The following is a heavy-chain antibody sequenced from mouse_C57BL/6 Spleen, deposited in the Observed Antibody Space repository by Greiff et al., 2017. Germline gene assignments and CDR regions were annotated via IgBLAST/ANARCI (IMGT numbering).Heavy chain of an antibody. V-gene: IGHV1-74*01. D-gene: IGHD1-1*01. CDR2: IHPSDSDT. Sequence: QVQLKQPGAELVKPGASVKVSCKASGYTFTSYWMHWVKQRPGQGLEWIGRIHPSDSDTNYNQKFKGKATLTVDKSSSTAYMQLSSLTSEDSAVYYCATYYAGSSYGYWGQGTTLTVSS. CDR1: GYTFTSYW. J-gene: IGHJ2*01. CDR3: ATYYAGSSYGY.